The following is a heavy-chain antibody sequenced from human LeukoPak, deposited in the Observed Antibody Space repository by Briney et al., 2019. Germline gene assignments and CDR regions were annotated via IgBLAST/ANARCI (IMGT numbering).Heavy chain of an antibody. Sequence: GGSLRLSCAASGFTFSSYWMSWVCQAPGKGLEWVANIKQDGSEKYYVDSVKGRFTISRDNAKNSLYLQMNSLRAEDTAVYYCARRIASTYYYDSSGYSGVDYWGQGTLVTVSS. J-gene: IGHJ4*02. V-gene: IGHV3-7*01. CDR2: IKQDGSEK. CDR1: GFTFSSYW. CDR3: ARRIASTYYYDSSGYSGVDY. D-gene: IGHD3-22*01.